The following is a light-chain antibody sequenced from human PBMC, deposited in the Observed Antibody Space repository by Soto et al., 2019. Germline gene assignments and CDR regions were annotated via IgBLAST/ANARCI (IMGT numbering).Light chain of an antibody. CDR2: DAS. Sequence: DIQMTQSPSTLSASVGDRVTITCRASQSISRGLAWYQQKPGKAPKLLIYDASSLESGVPSRFSGSGSGTEFTLTISSLQPDDFATYYCQQYNSYLWTCGQGTK. V-gene: IGKV1-5*01. CDR1: QSISRG. J-gene: IGKJ1*01. CDR3: QQYNSYLWT.